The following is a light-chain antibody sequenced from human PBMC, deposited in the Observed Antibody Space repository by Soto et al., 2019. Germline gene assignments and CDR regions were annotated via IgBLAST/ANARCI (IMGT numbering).Light chain of an antibody. CDR3: SSYTSSSTWV. Sequence: QSALTQHASVSGSPGQSITISCTGTSSDVGGYNYVSWYQQHPGKAPKLMIYEVSNRPSGVSNRFSGSKSGNTASLTISGLQAEDDADYYCSSYTSSSTWVFGVGTKLTVL. J-gene: IGLJ3*02. V-gene: IGLV2-14*01. CDR1: SSDVGGYNY. CDR2: EVS.